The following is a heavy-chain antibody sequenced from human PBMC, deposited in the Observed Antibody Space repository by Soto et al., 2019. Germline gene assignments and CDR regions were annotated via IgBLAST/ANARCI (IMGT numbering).Heavy chain of an antibody. Sequence: QVQLQESGPGLVKPSETLSLTCTVSGGSISSYYWSWIRQPPGKGLEWIGYIYYSGSTNYNPSLKIRVTISVDTSKNQFSLKLSSVTAADTAVYYCARGLRWYQGYWGQGTLVTVSS. CDR2: IYYSGST. CDR1: GGSISSYY. D-gene: IGHD4-17*01. CDR3: ARGLRWYQGY. J-gene: IGHJ4*02. V-gene: IGHV4-59*01.